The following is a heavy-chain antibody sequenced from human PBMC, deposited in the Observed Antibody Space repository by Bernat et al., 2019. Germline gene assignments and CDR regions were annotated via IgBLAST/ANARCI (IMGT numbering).Heavy chain of an antibody. V-gene: IGHV1-18*01. CDR3: ATQAYSSDNWFDP. D-gene: IGHD6-25*01. J-gene: IGHJ5*02. Sequence: QVQLVQSGAEVKKPGASVKVSCKASGYTFTSYGISWVRPAPGQGLEWMGWISAYNGNTNYAQKLQGRATMTTATSTRPAYMELRSLRSDDTAVYYCATQAYSSDNWFDPWGQGTLVTVSS. CDR1: GYTFTSYG. CDR2: ISAYNGNT.